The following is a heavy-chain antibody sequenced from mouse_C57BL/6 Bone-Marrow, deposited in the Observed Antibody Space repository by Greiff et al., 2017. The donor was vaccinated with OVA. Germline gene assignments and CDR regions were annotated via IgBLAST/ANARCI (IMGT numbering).Heavy chain of an antibody. CDR3: ARGGSYGSSFFDY. V-gene: IGHV1-81*01. D-gene: IGHD1-1*01. Sequence: VKLVESGAELARPGASVKLSCKASGYTFTSYGISWVKQRTGQGLEWIGEIYPGSGNTYYNEKFKGKATLTADKSSSTAYMELRSLTSEDSAVYFCARGGSYGSSFFDYWGQGTTLTVSS. CDR2: IYPGSGNT. CDR1: GYTFTSYG. J-gene: IGHJ2*01.